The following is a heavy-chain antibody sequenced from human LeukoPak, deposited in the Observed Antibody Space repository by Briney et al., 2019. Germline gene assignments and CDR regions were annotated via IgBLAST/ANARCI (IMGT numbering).Heavy chain of an antibody. J-gene: IGHJ4*02. Sequence: PGGSLRLSCAASGFTFSTYWMTWVRQAPGKGLEWVASIGTSSSYIYYADSVKGRFTVSRDNPKNSLYLQMNSLRAEDTAVDYCARGALVIDDWGQGTLVTVSS. V-gene: IGHV3-21*01. CDR3: ARGALVIDD. CDR2: IGTSSSYI. D-gene: IGHD3-16*02. CDR1: GFTFSTYW.